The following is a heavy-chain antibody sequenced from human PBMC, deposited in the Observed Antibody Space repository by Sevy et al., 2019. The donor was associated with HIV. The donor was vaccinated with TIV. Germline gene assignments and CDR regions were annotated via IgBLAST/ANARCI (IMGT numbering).Heavy chain of an antibody. CDR3: ASLPNWRSEAFDI. D-gene: IGHD1-1*01. J-gene: IGHJ3*02. Sequence: ASLKVSCKASGYKFTDYYMHWVRQAPGQGLEWMGWIHPNSGGTDYAQSIQGRVTMTRDTSISTAYMELSRLRSDDTALYYCASLPNWRSEAFDIWGQGTMVTVSS. CDR2: IHPNSGGT. V-gene: IGHV1-2*02. CDR1: GYKFTDYY.